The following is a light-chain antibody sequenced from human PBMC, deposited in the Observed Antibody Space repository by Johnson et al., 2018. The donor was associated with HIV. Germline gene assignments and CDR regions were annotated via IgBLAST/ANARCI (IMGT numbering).Light chain of an antibody. V-gene: IGLV1-51*01. Sequence: QSVLTQPPSVSAAPGQKVTISCSGSSSNIGSTSVSWYQQLPGTAPKLLIYDNNERPSGIPDRFSGSKSGTSATLGITGLQTGDEADYYCGTWDSSLSASVFGTGTKVTVL. J-gene: IGLJ1*01. CDR2: DNN. CDR3: GTWDSSLSASV. CDR1: SSNIGSTS.